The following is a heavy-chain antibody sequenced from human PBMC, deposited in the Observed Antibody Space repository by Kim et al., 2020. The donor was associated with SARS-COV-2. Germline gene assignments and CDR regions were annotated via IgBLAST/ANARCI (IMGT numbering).Heavy chain of an antibody. J-gene: IGHJ4*01. CDR2: ISWNSGSI. D-gene: IGHD3-10*01. Sequence: GGSLRLSCAASGFTFDDYAMHWVRQAPGKGLEWVSGISWNSGSIGYADSVKGRFTISRDNAKNSLYLQMNSLRAEDTALYYCANDSRFGEFPYYFDYWG. V-gene: IGHV3-9*01. CDR1: GFTFDDYA. CDR3: ANDSRFGEFPYYFDY.